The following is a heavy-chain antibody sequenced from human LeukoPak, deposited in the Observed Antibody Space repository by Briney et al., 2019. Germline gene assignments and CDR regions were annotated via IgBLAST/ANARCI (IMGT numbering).Heavy chain of an antibody. Sequence: PSETLSLTCTVSGGSISSYYWSWIRQPAGKGLEWIGRIYTSGSTNYNPSLKSRVIMSVDTSKNQFSLKLSSVTAADTAVYYCARDAAEEVADRTYYFDYWGQGTLVTVSS. V-gene: IGHV4-4*07. CDR1: GGSISSYY. CDR2: IYTSGST. J-gene: IGHJ4*02. D-gene: IGHD6-19*01. CDR3: ARDAAEEVADRTYYFDY.